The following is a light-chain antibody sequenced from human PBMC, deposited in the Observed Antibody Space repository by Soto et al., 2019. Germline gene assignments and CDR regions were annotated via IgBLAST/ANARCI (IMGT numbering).Light chain of an antibody. CDR1: SSNIGAGYD. Sequence: QSVLTQPPSVSGAPGQRVTISCTGSSSNIGAGYDVHWYQQLPGRAPKLLMYGNDNRPSGVPDRFSGSKSGNSASLAITGLQADDEANYSGQSFDSTESGYVVFGGGTKLTVL. J-gene: IGLJ2*01. CDR3: QSFDSTESGYVV. CDR2: GND. V-gene: IGLV1-40*01.